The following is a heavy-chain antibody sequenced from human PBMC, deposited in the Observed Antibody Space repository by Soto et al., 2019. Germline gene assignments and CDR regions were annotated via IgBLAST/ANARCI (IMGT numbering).Heavy chain of an antibody. CDR1: GFTFTSYT. CDR3: ARARLYFYDSSGYPLYYFDF. V-gene: IGHV3-21*01. J-gene: IGHJ4*02. Sequence: EVHLVESGGGLVKPGGSLRLSCAASGFTFTSYTMNWVRQAPGRGLEWVLSISSSDSYIYYSDSVKGRFTISRDNAKKSLDLQMNSLRAEDTAVYYCARARLYFYDSSGYPLYYFDFWGQGTLVTVSS. D-gene: IGHD3-22*01. CDR2: ISSSDSYI.